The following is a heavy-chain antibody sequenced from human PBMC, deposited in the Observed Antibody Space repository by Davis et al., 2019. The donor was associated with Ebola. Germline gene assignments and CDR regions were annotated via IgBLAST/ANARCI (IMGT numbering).Heavy chain of an antibody. D-gene: IGHD4-11*01. Sequence: GESLKISCVASGFTFRVHWMTWVRQAPGKGLEWVANINQDGREKNYVDSVKGRFTISRDNTKNSQYLQMNSLRAEDTAVYYCARDGSNFIFDSWGQGTLVTVSS. CDR2: INQDGREK. CDR3: ARDGSNFIFDS. V-gene: IGHV3-7*01. CDR1: GFTFRVHW. J-gene: IGHJ4*02.